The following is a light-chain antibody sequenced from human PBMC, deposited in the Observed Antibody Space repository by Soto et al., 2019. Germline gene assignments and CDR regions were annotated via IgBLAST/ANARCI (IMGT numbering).Light chain of an antibody. Sequence: EIVLTQSPASLSLSPGEGATLSCRASQSVSSYLAWYQQKPGQAPRLLIYDASNRATGIPARFSGSGSGTDFTLIISSLETEDFAVYYCQQRSNWPVTFGLGTKVDI. CDR1: QSVSSY. CDR3: QQRSNWPVT. J-gene: IGKJ1*01. V-gene: IGKV3-11*01. CDR2: DAS.